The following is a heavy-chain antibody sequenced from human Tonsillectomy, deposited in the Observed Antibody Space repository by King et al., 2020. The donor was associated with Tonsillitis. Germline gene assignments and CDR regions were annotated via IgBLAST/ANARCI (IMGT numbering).Heavy chain of an antibody. V-gene: IGHV4-4*02. CDR3: ARDEAARDDAFDI. J-gene: IGHJ3*02. CDR1: GGSISSSNW. Sequence: QLQESGPGLVKPSGTLSLTCAVSGGSISSSNWWSWVRQPPGKGLEWIGEIYHSGSTNYNPSLKSRVTISVYKSKNQFSLKLSSVTAADTAVYYCARDEAARDDAFDIWGQGTMVTVSS. D-gene: IGHD6-6*01. CDR2: IYHSGST.